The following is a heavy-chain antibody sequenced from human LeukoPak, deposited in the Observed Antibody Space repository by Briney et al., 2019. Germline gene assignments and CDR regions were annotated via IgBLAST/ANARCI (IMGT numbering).Heavy chain of an antibody. CDR2: IYSGGTT. CDR1: GFTVSGNY. V-gene: IGHV3-53*01. D-gene: IGHD6-13*01. Sequence: PGGSLRLSCAVSGFTVSGNYMGWVRQAPGKGLEWVSLIYSGGTTYYADSVKGRFTISRDNSKNTLYLQMNSLRAEDTALYYCAKTGGIAAAHWGQGTLVTVSS. CDR3: AKTGGIAAAH. J-gene: IGHJ4*02.